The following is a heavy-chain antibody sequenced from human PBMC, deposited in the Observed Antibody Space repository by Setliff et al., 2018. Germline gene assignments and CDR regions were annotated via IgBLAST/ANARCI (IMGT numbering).Heavy chain of an antibody. Sequence: SETLSLTCTVSGGSISSSNYYWGWIRQPPGKGLEWIGSIYYSGSTYYNPSLKSRVTISVDTSKNQFSLKLSSVTAADTAVYYCTRSRAPSVVLAADFDFWGQGTPVTVSS. CDR2: IYYSGST. D-gene: IGHD2-21*01. CDR3: TRSRAPSVVLAADFDF. CDR1: GGSISSSNYY. V-gene: IGHV4-39*07. J-gene: IGHJ4*02.